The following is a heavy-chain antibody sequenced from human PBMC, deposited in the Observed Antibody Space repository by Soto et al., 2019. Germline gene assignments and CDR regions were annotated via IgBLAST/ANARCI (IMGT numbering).Heavy chain of an antibody. J-gene: IGHJ5*02. CDR1: GFTFSSYG. CDR2: IPYDGSNK. CDR3: ARRPMVRGVIAINWFDP. D-gene: IGHD3-10*01. Sequence: PGGSLGLSCAASGFTFSSYGMHWVRQAPGKGLEWVAVIPYDGSNKYYADSVKGRFTIPRDNSKNTLYLQMNSLRAEDTAVYYCARRPMVRGVIAINWFDPWGQGTLVTVSS. V-gene: IGHV3-30*03.